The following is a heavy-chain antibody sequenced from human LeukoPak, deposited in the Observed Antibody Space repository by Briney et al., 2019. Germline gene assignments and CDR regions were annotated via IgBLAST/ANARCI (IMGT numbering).Heavy chain of an antibody. CDR1: EFTFSSYA. CDR3: ARDPDDYVWGSYRLDY. J-gene: IGHJ4*02. Sequence: PGGSLRLSCAASEFTFSSYAMHWVRQAPGKGLEWVAVISYDGSNKYYADSVKGRFTISRDNSKNTLYLQMNSLRAEDTAVYYCARDPDDYVWGSYRLDYWGQGTLVTVSS. CDR2: ISYDGSNK. V-gene: IGHV3-30-3*01. D-gene: IGHD3-16*02.